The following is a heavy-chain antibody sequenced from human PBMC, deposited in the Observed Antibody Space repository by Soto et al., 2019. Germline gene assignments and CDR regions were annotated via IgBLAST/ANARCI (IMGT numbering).Heavy chain of an antibody. CDR2: IYPGDSDT. J-gene: IGHJ4*02. V-gene: IGHV5-51*01. Sequence: GESLKISCKGSGYSFTSYWIGWVRQMPGKGLEWMGIIYPGDSDTRYSPTFQGQVTISADKSISTAYLQWSSLKASDTAMYYCARGLSPWLGGSSYYFDYWGQGTLVTVSS. D-gene: IGHD3-10*01. CDR1: GYSFTSYW. CDR3: ARGLSPWLGGSSYYFDY.